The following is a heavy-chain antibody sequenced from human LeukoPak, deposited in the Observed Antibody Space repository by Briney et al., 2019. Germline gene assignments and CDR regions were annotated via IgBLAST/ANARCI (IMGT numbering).Heavy chain of an antibody. CDR2: FYYSGST. V-gene: IGHV4-59*01. J-gene: IGHJ4*02. Sequence: SETLSLTCTVSGGSISRYYWSWIRQPPGKGLEWIGYFYYSGSTNYNPSLKSRVTISVDTSKNQFSLKLSPVAAADTAVYYCARVRASGYYSTPHYFDYWGQGTLVTVSS. D-gene: IGHD3-3*01. CDR1: GGSISRYY. CDR3: ARVRASGYYSTPHYFDY.